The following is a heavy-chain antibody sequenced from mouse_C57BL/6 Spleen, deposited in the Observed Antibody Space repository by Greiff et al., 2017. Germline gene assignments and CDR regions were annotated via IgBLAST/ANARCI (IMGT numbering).Heavy chain of an antibody. CDR2: ISYSGST. D-gene: IGHD4-1*02. CDR1: GYSITSGYD. CDR3: ASNSDYYAMDY. Sequence: VQLKESGPGMVKPSQSLSLTCTVTGYSITSGYDWHWIRHFPGNKLEWMGYISYSGSTNYNPSLKSRISITHDTSKNHFFLKLNSVTTEDTATYYCASNSDYYAMDYWGQGTSVTVSS. V-gene: IGHV3-1*01. J-gene: IGHJ4*01.